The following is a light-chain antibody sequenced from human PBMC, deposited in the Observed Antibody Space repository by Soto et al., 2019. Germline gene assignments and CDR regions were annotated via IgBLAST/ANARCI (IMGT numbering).Light chain of an antibody. CDR1: QSVSSD. Sequence: ETVLTQSPATLSVSPGEGATLSCRASQSVSSDLAWYQQKPGQAPRLLIYDASTRATGIPARFSASGSGTEFTLTISSLQSEDFAVYYCQHYNNWPPITFGPGTRLDIK. J-gene: IGKJ5*01. CDR3: QHYNNWPPIT. V-gene: IGKV3-15*01. CDR2: DAS.